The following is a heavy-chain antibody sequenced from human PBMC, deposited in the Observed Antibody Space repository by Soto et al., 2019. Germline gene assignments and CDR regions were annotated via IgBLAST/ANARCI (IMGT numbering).Heavy chain of an antibody. CDR2: IYSGGST. V-gene: IGHV3-53*04. D-gene: IGHD1-26*01. CDR3: AREVGHGWFDP. J-gene: IGHJ5*02. Sequence: EVQLVESGGGLVQPGGSLRLSCAASGFTVSSNYMSWVRQAPGKGLGWVSVIYSGGSTYYADSVNGRFTISSQNSKNTLYLQMISLRAEDTAVDYCAREVGHGWFDPRGRGTLVSVSS. CDR1: GFTVSSNY.